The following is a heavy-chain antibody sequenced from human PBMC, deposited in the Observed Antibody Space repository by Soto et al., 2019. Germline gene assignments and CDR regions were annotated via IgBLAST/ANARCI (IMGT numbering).Heavy chain of an antibody. V-gene: IGHV4-31*03. Sequence: SETLSLTCTVSGGSISSGGYYWSWIRQHPWKGLEWIGYIYYSGSTYYNPSLKSRVTISVDTSKNQFSLKLSSVTAADTAVYYCARDRQVPAAMAPTYYYGMDVWGQGTTVTVSS. CDR3: ARDRQVPAAMAPTYYYGMDV. D-gene: IGHD2-2*01. J-gene: IGHJ6*02. CDR1: GGSISSGGYY. CDR2: IYYSGST.